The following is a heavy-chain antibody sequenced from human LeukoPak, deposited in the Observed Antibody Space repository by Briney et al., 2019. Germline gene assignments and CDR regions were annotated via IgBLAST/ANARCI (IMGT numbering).Heavy chain of an antibody. CDR2: IYHSGST. V-gene: IGHV4-34*01. CDR3: ARGEVDLDP. CDR1: GGSFSNYY. J-gene: IGHJ5*02. Sequence: SETLSLTCAVYGGSFSNYYWSWVRQPPGKGLEWIGEIYHSGSTNYNPSLKSRVTISVDTSKNQFSLKLSSVTAADTAVYYCARGEVDLDPWGQGTLVTVSS.